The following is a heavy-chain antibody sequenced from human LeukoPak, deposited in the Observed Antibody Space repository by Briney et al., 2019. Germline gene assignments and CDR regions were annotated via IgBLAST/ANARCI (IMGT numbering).Heavy chain of an antibody. Sequence: GGSLRLSCAASGFSFSNYALSWVRQAPGKGLEWVSESTGVGATAFYQASVKGGFTISRENAKKTVYLQMNSLRAEDTAVYFCALRGGSGLGGLDVWGLGTKVTVSS. CDR3: ALRGGSGLGGLDV. CDR2: STGVGATA. V-gene: IGHV3-23*01. J-gene: IGHJ3*01. CDR1: GFSFSNYA. D-gene: IGHD5/OR15-5a*01.